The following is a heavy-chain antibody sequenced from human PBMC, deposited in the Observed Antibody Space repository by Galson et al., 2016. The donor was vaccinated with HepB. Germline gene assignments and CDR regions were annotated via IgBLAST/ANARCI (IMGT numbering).Heavy chain of an antibody. Sequence: SLRLSCAASGLTLDPYAMHWVRQPPGKGLEWVSGISYNSGVKAYADSVKGRFTISRNNAKNALYLQMNILSVDDTALYYCTKGWYPLPGHYGMDLWGKGTTVTVSS. CDR3: TKGWYPLPGHYGMDL. CDR1: GLTLDPYA. J-gene: IGHJ6*04. V-gene: IGHV3-9*01. CDR2: ISYNSGVK. D-gene: IGHD6-13*01.